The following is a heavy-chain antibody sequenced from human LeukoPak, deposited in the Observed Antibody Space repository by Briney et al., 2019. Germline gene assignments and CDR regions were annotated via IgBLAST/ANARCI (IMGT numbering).Heavy chain of an antibody. V-gene: IGHV1-2*02. D-gene: IGHD3-10*01. J-gene: IGHJ4*02. CDR1: GYTFTGYY. Sequence: ASVKVSCKASGYTFTGYYMHWVRQAPGQGLEWMGWINPNSGGTNYAQKFQGRVTMTRDTSISTAYMELSRLRSDDTAVYYCARDLKFNYGSGYPFDYWGQGTLVTVSS. CDR3: ARDLKFNYGSGYPFDY. CDR2: INPNSGGT.